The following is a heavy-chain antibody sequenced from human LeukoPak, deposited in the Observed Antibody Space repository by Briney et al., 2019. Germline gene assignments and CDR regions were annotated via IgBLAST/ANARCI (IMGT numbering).Heavy chain of an antibody. V-gene: IGHV3-7*01. CDR2: IKQDGSEK. Sequence: GGSLRLSCAASGFTFSSYWMSWVRQAPGKGLEWVANIKQDGSEKYYVDSVKGRFTISRDNAKNSLYLQMNSLRAEDTAVYYCARVIVELNYYYYYMDVWGKGTTVTISS. J-gene: IGHJ6*03. CDR1: GFTFSSYW. D-gene: IGHD2-21*01. CDR3: ARVIVELNYYYYYMDV.